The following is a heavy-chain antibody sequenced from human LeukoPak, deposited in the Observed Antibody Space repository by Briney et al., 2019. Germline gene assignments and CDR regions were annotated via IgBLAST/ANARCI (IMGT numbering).Heavy chain of an antibody. J-gene: IGHJ5*02. CDR1: GYTLTELS. V-gene: IGHV1-24*01. D-gene: IGHD3-22*01. Sequence: ASVKVPCKVSGYTLTELSMHWVRQAPGKGLEWMGGFDPEDGETIYAQKFQGRVTMTEDTSTDTAYMELSSLRSEDTAVYYCATVPLYYYDSSGSRHNWFDPWGQGTLVTVSS. CDR2: FDPEDGET. CDR3: ATVPLYYYDSSGSRHNWFDP.